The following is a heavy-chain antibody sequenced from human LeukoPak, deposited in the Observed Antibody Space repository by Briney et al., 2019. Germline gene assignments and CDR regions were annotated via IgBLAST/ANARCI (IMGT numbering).Heavy chain of an antibody. D-gene: IGHD2-21*01. V-gene: IGHV3-74*01. J-gene: IGHJ5*02. Sequence: GGSLRLSCAASGFTFSNAWMNWVRQAPGKGLVWVSRINSDGSSTSYADSVKGRFTISRDNAKNTLYLQMNSLRAEDTAVYYCASHISTLTFDPWGQGTLVTVSS. CDR2: INSDGSST. CDR3: ASHISTLTFDP. CDR1: GFTFSNAW.